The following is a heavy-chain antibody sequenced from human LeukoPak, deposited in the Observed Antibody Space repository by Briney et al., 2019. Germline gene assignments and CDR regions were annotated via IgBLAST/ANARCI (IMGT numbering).Heavy chain of an antibody. D-gene: IGHD3-22*01. CDR2: ISAYNGNT. V-gene: IGHV1-18*01. J-gene: IGHJ4*02. Sequence: GASVKVSCKASGYAFTSYGISWVRQAPGQGLEWMGWISAYNGNTNYAQKLQGRVTMTTDTSTSTAYMELRSLRSDDTAVYYCARDWGLYDSSGYYLRPFDYWGQGTLVTVSS. CDR1: GYAFTSYG. CDR3: ARDWGLYDSSGYYLRPFDY.